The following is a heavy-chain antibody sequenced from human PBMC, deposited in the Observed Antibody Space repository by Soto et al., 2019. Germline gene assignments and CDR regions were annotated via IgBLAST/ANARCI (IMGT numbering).Heavy chain of an antibody. V-gene: IGHV5-51*01. CDR3: ALREPGPEFIDN. D-gene: IGHD5-12*01. CDR1: GYSSPNYW. Sequence: GESLKISCKGSGYSSPNYWIAWVRQTPGKGLEWMGIIYPGDSDTRYSPSFQGQVTISADKSISTAYLQWNSLKASDTAMYFCALREPGPEFIDNWGKGTLVTLSS. CDR2: IYPGDSDT. J-gene: IGHJ4*02.